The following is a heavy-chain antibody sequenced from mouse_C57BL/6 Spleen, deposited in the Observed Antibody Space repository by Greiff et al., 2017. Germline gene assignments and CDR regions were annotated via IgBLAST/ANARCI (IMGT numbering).Heavy chain of an antibody. CDR2: IHPESSGT. V-gene: IGHV1-64*01. CDR1: GYTFTSYW. Sequence: VQLQESGAELVKPGASVKLSCKASGYTFTSYWMHWVNQRPGQGLEWIGMIHPESSGTNYNEKFKGKATLTVDKSSSTAYMQLSSLTAEDSAVXYSARGETTMVKDYWGQGTTLTVSS. CDR3: ARGETTMVKDY. J-gene: IGHJ2*01. D-gene: IGHD2-2*01.